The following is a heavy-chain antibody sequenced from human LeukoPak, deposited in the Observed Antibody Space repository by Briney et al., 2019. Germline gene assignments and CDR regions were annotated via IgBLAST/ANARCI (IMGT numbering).Heavy chain of an antibody. Sequence: GGSLRLSCAASGFTVSKNYMSWVRQAPGKGLEWVSVIYSGGSTYYADSVKGRFTISRDNAKRSLYLQMNSLRAEDTAVYYCARGSARWFDPWGQGTLVTVSS. CDR1: GFTVSKNY. V-gene: IGHV3-53*01. J-gene: IGHJ5*02. CDR3: ARGSARWFDP. CDR2: IYSGGST.